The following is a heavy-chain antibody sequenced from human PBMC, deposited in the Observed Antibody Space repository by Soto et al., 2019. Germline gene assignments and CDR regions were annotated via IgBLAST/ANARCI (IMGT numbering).Heavy chain of an antibody. J-gene: IGHJ4*02. Sequence: SHTLSLPCAISGDSVSTNSGAWNLIRQSPSRGLEWLGRTFYRSRWYSDYADSVKGRININSDTSKNQFSLQLSSVTPEDTAVYYCARAGSTMYRLHPHFDYWGQGTLVTVSS. CDR2: TFYRSRWYS. CDR3: ARAGSTMYRLHPHFDY. D-gene: IGHD3-9*01. V-gene: IGHV6-1*01. CDR1: GDSVSTNSGA.